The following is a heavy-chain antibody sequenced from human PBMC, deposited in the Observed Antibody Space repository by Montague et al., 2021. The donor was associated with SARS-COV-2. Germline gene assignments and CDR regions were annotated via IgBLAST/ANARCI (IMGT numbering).Heavy chain of an antibody. CDR2: IYYSGST. J-gene: IGHJ4*02. CDR1: GGSISSSSYY. V-gene: IGHV4-39*01. D-gene: IGHD2-2*01. Sequence: SETLSLTCTVSGGSISSSSYYWGWLRQPPGKGLEWIGSIYYSGSTYYNPSIKSRVTISVDTSKNQFSLKLSSVTAADTAVYYSARHPLGYCSSTSCYVGWGQGTLVTVSS. CDR3: ARHPLGYCSSTSCYVG.